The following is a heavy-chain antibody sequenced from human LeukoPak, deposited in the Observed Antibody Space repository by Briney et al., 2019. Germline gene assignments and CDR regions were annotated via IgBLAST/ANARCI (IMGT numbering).Heavy chain of an antibody. CDR3: ARHGGYCSSTSCFEYFHH. CDR1: GGSISSYY. Sequence: PSETLSLTCAVSGGSISSYYWSWIRQPPGGGLEWIGYIYYGGSTYYNPSLKSRVTISVDTSKNQFSLKLSSVTAADTAVYYCARHGGYCSSTSCFEYFHHWGQGTLVSVPS. CDR2: IYYGGST. J-gene: IGHJ1*01. V-gene: IGHV4-59*08. D-gene: IGHD2-2*01.